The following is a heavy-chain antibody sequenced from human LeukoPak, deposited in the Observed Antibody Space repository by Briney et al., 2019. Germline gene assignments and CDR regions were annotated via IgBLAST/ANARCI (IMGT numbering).Heavy chain of an antibody. Sequence: SETLSLTCTVSGGSISSGDYYWSWIRQPPGKGLEWIGYIYHGGSTYYNPSLKSRVTISVDRSKNQFSLKLSSVTAADTAVYYCARSIVVVPAAMYNWFDPWGQGTLVTVSS. V-gene: IGHV4-30-2*01. J-gene: IGHJ5*02. CDR1: GGSISSGDYY. CDR2: IYHGGST. D-gene: IGHD2-2*01. CDR3: ARSIVVVPAAMYNWFDP.